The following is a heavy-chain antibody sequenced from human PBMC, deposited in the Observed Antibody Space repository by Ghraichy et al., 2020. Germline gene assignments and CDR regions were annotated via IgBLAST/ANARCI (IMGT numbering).Heavy chain of an antibody. CDR3: AKTIAAAGASHYYYYMDV. J-gene: IGHJ6*03. D-gene: IGHD6-13*01. V-gene: IGHV4-59*01. Sequence: SETLSLTCTVSGDSISSYYWSWIRQPPGKGLEWIGYIYYSGSTNYNPSLKSRVAISVDTSKNQFSLRLSSVTAADAAVYYCAKTIAAAGASHYYYYMDVWGKGTTVTVSS. CDR2: IYYSGST. CDR1: GDSISSYY.